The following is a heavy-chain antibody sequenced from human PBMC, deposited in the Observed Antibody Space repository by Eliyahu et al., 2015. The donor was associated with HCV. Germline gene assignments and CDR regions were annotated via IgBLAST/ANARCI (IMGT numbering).Heavy chain of an antibody. CDR2: ISSSSSFI. J-gene: IGHJ3*01. CDR3: ARSLFGNSGALDV. Sequence: EVQLMESGGALIQPGGSLRLSCAASGLTFSGYTMNWVRQTPGKGLEWISNISSSSSFIYYVDSVKGRFTISRDNAKNSLYLQMDNLRAEDTAIYYCARSLFGNSGALDVWGQGTMVTVSS. D-gene: IGHD5-12*01. V-gene: IGHV3-48*01. CDR1: GLTFSGYT.